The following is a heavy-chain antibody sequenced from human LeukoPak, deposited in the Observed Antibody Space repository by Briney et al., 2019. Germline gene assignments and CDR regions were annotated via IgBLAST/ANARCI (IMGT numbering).Heavy chain of an antibody. CDR1: GYTFTGYY. CDR3: ARRPKGSGSYSDLGAFDI. D-gene: IGHD1-26*01. CDR2: INPNSGGT. V-gene: IGHV1-2*04. Sequence: ASVKVSCTASGYTFTGYYMHWVRQAPGQGLEWMGWINPNSGGTNYAQKFQGWVTMTRDTSISTAYMELSRLRSDDTAVYYCARRPKGSGSYSDLGAFDIWGQGTMVTVSS. J-gene: IGHJ3*02.